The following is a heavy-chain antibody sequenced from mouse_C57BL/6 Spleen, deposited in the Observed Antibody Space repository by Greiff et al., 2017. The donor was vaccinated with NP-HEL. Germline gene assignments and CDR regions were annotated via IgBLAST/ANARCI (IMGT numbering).Heavy chain of an antibody. CDR2: ISDGGSYT. J-gene: IGHJ4*01. CDR1: GFTFSSYA. V-gene: IGHV5-4*03. CDR3: ARVYERAMDY. D-gene: IGHD2-12*01. Sequence: EVKLEESGGGLVKPGGSLKLSCAASGFTFSSYAMSWVRQTPEKRLEWVATISDGGSYTYYPDNVKGRFTISRDNAKNNLYLQMSHLKSEDTAMYYCARVYERAMDYWGQGTSVTVSS.